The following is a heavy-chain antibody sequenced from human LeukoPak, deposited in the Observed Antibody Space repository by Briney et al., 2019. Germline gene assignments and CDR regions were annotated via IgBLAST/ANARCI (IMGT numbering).Heavy chain of an antibody. CDR3: ARAQYQLLSYYYMDV. J-gene: IGHJ6*03. CDR2: ISAYNGNT. D-gene: IGHD2-2*01. Sequence: ASVTVSCKASGYTFTSYGISWVRQAPGQGLEWMGWISAYNGNTNYAQKLQGRVTMTTDTSTSTAYMELRSLRSDDTAVYYCARAQYQLLSYYYMDVWGKGTTVTVSS. CDR1: GYTFTSYG. V-gene: IGHV1-18*01.